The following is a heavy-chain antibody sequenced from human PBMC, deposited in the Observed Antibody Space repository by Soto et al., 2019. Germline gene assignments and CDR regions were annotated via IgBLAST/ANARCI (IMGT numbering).Heavy chain of an antibody. CDR1: GGSFSGYY. J-gene: IGHJ4*02. CDR2: INHSGST. CDR3: ARGGRLRFLEWLY. V-gene: IGHV4-34*01. Sequence: SETLSLTCAVYGGSFSGYYWSWIRQPPGKGLEWIGEINHSGSTNYNPSLKSRVTISVDTSKNQFSLKLSSVTAADTAVYYCARGGRLRFLEWLYWGQGTLVTVSS. D-gene: IGHD3-3*01.